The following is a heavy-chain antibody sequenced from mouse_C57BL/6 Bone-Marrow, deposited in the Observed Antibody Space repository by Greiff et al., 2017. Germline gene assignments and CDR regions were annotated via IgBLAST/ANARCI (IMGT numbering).Heavy chain of an antibody. CDR3: ARHDY. CDR1: GFTFSSYG. CDR2: ISSGGSYT. J-gene: IGHJ2*01. Sequence: EVKVVESGGDLVKPGGSLKLSCAASGFTFSSYGMSWVRQTPDKRLEWVATISSGGSYTYYPDSVKGRFTISRDNAENTLYLQLSSLKSEDTAMYYCARHDYWGQGTTLTVSS. V-gene: IGHV5-6*01.